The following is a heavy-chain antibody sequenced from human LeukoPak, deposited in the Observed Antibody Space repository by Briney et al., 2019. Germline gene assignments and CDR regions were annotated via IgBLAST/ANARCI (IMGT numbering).Heavy chain of an antibody. J-gene: IGHJ4*02. CDR1: GFTFSSYA. D-gene: IGHD2-21*02. Sequence: QTGGSLRLSCAASGFTFSSYAMSWVRQAPGKGLEWVSAISGSGGSPYYADSVKGRFTISRDNAKNSLYLQMNSLRAEDTAVYYCAIDSPIHLGQYCGGDCSPLDYWGQGTLVTVSS. V-gene: IGHV3-23*01. CDR2: ISGSGGSP. CDR3: AIDSPIHLGQYCGGDCSPLDY.